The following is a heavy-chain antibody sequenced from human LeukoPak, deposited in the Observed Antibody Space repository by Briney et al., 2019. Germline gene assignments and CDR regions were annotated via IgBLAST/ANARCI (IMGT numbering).Heavy chain of an antibody. CDR2: INNSGGTT. CDR1: GFTFSAYA. J-gene: IGHJ4*02. Sequence: GGSLRLSCAASGFTFSAYAMNWVRQAPGKGLEWVSGINNSGGTTYYADSVKGRLTISRDNSKNTLYLQMNSLRAEDTAVYYCAKGVVSRYSSSWYGGYFDYWGQGTLVTVSS. CDR3: AKGVVSRYSSSWYGGYFDY. V-gene: IGHV3-23*01. D-gene: IGHD6-13*01.